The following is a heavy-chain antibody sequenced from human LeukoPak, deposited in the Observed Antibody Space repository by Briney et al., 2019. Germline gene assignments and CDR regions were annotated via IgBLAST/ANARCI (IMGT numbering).Heavy chain of an antibody. Sequence: GGSLRLSCEGSGFTFSNYWMSWVRQAPGKGLEWVANIKTDGSEKYYVDSVKGRFTISRDNAKNSLYLQMNSLRAEDTAVYYCASLYSGSYYPLDYWGQGTLVTVSS. CDR3: ASLYSGSYYPLDY. D-gene: IGHD1-26*01. CDR2: IKTDGSEK. V-gene: IGHV3-7*01. CDR1: GFTFSNYW. J-gene: IGHJ4*02.